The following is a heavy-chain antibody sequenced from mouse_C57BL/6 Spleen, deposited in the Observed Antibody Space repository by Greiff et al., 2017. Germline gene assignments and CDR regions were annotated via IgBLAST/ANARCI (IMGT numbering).Heavy chain of an antibody. Sequence: DVQLQESGPGLVKPSQSLSLTCSVTGYSITSGYYWNWIRQFPGNKLEWMGYISYDGSNNYNPSLKNRISITRDTSKNQFFLKLNSVTTEDTATYYCARAGTMVTGGYFEVWGTGTTVTVSS. D-gene: IGHD2-2*01. J-gene: IGHJ1*03. CDR1: GYSITSGYY. CDR3: ARAGTMVTGGYFEV. CDR2: ISYDGSN. V-gene: IGHV3-6*01.